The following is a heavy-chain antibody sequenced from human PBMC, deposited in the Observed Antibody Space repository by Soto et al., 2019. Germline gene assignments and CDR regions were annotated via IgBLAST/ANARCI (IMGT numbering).Heavy chain of an antibody. CDR3: AHSSAAGTWGWCDP. Sequence: QITLKESGPTLLKPTQTLTLTCTVSGFSLTATGVGVGWIRQPPGKALEWLALIYWDDDKRYSPSLNNRVTFTRDTSKNQVVLTMTNMDPVDTATYYCAHSSAAGTWGWCDPWGQGTLVTVSS. CDR2: IYWDDDK. V-gene: IGHV2-5*02. D-gene: IGHD6-13*01. CDR1: GFSLTATGVG. J-gene: IGHJ5*02.